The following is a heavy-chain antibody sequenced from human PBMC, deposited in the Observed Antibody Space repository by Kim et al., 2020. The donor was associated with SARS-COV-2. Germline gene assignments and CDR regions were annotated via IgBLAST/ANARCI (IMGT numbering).Heavy chain of an antibody. D-gene: IGHD2-2*01. CDR2: ISYDGRNE. CDR1: GFSFNNSP. CDR3: ARDYCSSNSCYIDV. Sequence: GGSLRLSCAASGFSFNNSPMHWVRQAPGKGLEWVTFISYDGRNEFYAESVKGRFTISRDNSKNTLYVQMNSLRSEDTAIYYCARDYCSSNSCYIDVWGPGTAVTVSS. V-gene: IGHV3-30*04. J-gene: IGHJ6*02.